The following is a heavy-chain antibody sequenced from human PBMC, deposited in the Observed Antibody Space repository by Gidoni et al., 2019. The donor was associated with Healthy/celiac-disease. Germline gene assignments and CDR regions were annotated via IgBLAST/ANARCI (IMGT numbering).Heavy chain of an antibody. Sequence: EVQLLESGGGLVQPGGSLRLSCAASGFTFSSYAMSWVRQAPGKGLEWVSAISGSGGRTYYADSVKGRFTISRDNSKNTLYLQMNSLRAEDTAVYYCANWEVDGYNSFFSYWGQGTLVTVSS. CDR2: ISGSGGRT. V-gene: IGHV3-23*01. D-gene: IGHD5-12*01. J-gene: IGHJ4*02. CDR1: GFTFSSYA. CDR3: ANWEVDGYNSFFSY.